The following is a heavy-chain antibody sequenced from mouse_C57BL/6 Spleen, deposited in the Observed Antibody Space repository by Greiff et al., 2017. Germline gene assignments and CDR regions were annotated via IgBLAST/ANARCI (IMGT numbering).Heavy chain of an antibody. D-gene: IGHD2-5*01. CDR1: GFTFSNYW. CDR3: TENYYSNYFFAY. Sequence: EVKLEESGGGLVQPGGSMKLSCVASGFTFSNYWMNWVRQSPEKGLEWVAQIRLKSDNYATHYAESVKGRFTISRDDSKSSVYLQMNNLRAEDTGIYYCTENYYSNYFFAYWGQGTLVTVSA. CDR2: IRLKSDNYAT. J-gene: IGHJ3*01. V-gene: IGHV6-3*01.